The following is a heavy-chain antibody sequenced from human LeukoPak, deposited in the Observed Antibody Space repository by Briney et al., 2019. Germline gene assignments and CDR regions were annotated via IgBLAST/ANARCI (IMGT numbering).Heavy chain of an antibody. Sequence: PSETLSLTCTVSGGSISSGSYYWSWIRQPAGKGLEWIGRIYTSGSTNYNPSLKSRVTISVDTSKNQFSLKLSSVTAADTAVYYCARGDGEYDILTGYYGGDYWGQGTLVTVSS. CDR3: ARGDGEYDILTGYYGGDY. J-gene: IGHJ4*02. CDR1: GGSISSGSYY. CDR2: IYTSGST. D-gene: IGHD3-9*01. V-gene: IGHV4-61*02.